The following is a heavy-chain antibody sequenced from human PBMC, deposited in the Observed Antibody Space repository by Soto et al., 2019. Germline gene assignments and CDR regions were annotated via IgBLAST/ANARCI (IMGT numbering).Heavy chain of an antibody. CDR3: ARDKGCSSTSCPYNWFDP. J-gene: IGHJ5*02. V-gene: IGHV3-21*01. D-gene: IGHD2-2*01. CDR2: ISSSSSYI. CDR1: GFTFSSDS. Sequence: EVQLVESGGGLVKPGGSLRLSCAASGFTFSSDSMNWVRQAPGKGREWVSSISSSSSYIYYADSVKGRFTISRENAKNSLYLQMNSLRAEDTAVYYCARDKGCSSTSCPYNWFDPWGQGTLVTVSS.